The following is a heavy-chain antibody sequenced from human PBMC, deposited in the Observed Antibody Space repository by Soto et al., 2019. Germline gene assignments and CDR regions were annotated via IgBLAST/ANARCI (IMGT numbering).Heavy chain of an antibody. CDR2: VYFTGST. CDR1: GGSVSRGDYY. V-gene: IGHV4-61*08. CDR3: TRIPVDTYMIYWFDP. J-gene: IGHJ5*02. D-gene: IGHD5-18*01. Sequence: LALISTAFGGSVSRGDYYWTWMRQPPGKGLEWIGHVYFTGSTNYNPSLKSRVTISVDTSNNQFSLKLGSVTAGDTAVYYCTRIPVDTYMIYWFDPWGQGTLVTVSS.